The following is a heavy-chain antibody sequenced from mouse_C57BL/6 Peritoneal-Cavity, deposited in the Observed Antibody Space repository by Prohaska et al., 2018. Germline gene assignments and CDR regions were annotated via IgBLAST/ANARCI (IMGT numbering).Heavy chain of an antibody. J-gene: IGHJ2*01. Sequence: QIQLVQSGPELKKPGETVKISCKASGYTFTTYGMSWVNQAPGKGLKWMGWINTYSGGPKYDDDFKGRFGFSLETSGSTAYLQINNLKNEDTATYFCAKLDYFDYWGQGTTLTVSS. CDR2: INTYSGGP. CDR1: GYTFTTYG. D-gene: IGHD4-1*01. CDR3: AKLDYFDY. V-gene: IGHV9-3*01.